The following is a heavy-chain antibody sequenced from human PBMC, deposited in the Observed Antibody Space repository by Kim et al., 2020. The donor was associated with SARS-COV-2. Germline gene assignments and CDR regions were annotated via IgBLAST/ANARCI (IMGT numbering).Heavy chain of an antibody. CDR2: IYYSGST. Sequence: SETLSLTCTVSGGSISSSSYYWGWIRQPPGKGLEWIGSIYYSGSTYYNPSLKSRVTISVDTSKNQFSLKLSSVTAADTAVYYCARARLLWFGEPTGNWFDPWGQGTLVTVSS. CDR1: GGSISSSSYY. V-gene: IGHV4-39*01. D-gene: IGHD3-10*01. CDR3: ARARLLWFGEPTGNWFDP. J-gene: IGHJ5*02.